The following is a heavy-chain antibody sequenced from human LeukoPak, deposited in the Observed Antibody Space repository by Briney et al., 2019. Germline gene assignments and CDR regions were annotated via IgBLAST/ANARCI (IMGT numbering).Heavy chain of an antibody. CDR2: ISSSGNTI. CDR3: ARDLLAY. J-gene: IGHJ4*02. V-gene: IGHV3-48*04. CDR1: GVSLSTYS. Sequence: GGSLRLSCAASGVSLSTYSMNWVRQAPGKGLEWISYISSSGNTIDYADSVNGRFTISRDNAKNSLYLQMNSLRAEDTAVYYCARDLLAYWGQGTLVTVSS.